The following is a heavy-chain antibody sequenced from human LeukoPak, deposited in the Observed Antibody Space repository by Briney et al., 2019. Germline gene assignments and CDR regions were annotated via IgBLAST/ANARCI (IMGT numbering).Heavy chain of an antibody. V-gene: IGHV4-39*01. CDR1: GGSISSSSYY. CDR3: ATTAGSGSSPDF. Sequence: SETLSLTCTVSGGSISSSSYYWSWIRHPPGKGLEWIGSIYYSGTTYYNPSLKSRVTISVDTSKNQFSLKLSSVTVADTAVHYCATTAGSGSSPDFWGQGTLVTVSS. J-gene: IGHJ4*02. D-gene: IGHD3-10*01. CDR2: IYYSGTT.